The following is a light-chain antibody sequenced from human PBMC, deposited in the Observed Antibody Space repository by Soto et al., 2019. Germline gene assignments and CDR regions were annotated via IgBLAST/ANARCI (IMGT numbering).Light chain of an antibody. V-gene: IGLV2-8*01. CDR2: EVS. Sequence: QSALTQPPSASGSPGQSVTISCTGTSSDVGGYNYVSWYQQHPGKAPKLMIYEVSKRPSGVPDRFAGSKSGNTAPLTVSGLQAEDAAYYYSSSYAGSNNLVFGGGTKLTVL. CDR1: SSDVGGYNY. J-gene: IGLJ2*01. CDR3: SSYAGSNNLV.